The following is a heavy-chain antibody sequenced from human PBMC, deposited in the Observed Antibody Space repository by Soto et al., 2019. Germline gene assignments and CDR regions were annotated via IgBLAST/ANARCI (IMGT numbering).Heavy chain of an antibody. V-gene: IGHV3-21*01. J-gene: IGHJ5*02. CDR3: ARDHYDFWSGYYP. CDR1: GFTFSSYS. CDR2: ISSSSSYI. Sequence: PVGSLRLSCAASGFTFSSYSMNWVRQAPGKGLEWVSSISSSSSYIYYADSVKGRFTISRDNAKNSLYLQMNSLRAEDTAVYYCARDHYDFWSGYYPWGQGTLVTVSS. D-gene: IGHD3-3*01.